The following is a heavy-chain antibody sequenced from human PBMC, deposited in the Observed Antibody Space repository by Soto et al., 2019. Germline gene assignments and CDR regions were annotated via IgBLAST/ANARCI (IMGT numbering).Heavy chain of an antibody. D-gene: IGHD2-2*01. CDR2: ISGSGGST. J-gene: IGHJ4*02. Sequence: GGFLRHSYAAAGFTFGNYAMSWVRQAPGKGLEWVSAISGSGGSTYYADSVKGRFTISRDNSKNTLYLQMNSLRAEDSSVYYCAKIRYQLLNFDYWGQGTLVTVSS. V-gene: IGHV3-23*01. CDR1: GFTFGNYA. CDR3: AKIRYQLLNFDY.